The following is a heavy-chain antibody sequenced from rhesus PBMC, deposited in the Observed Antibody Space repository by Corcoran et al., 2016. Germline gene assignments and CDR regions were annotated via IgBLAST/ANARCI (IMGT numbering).Heavy chain of an antibody. CDR3: AKYSGYSYYFDY. Sequence: EVQLVQSGAEVKRPGESLKISCKTSGDSFTSYWISWVRQMPGKGLEWMGAIDPSDSETRYSPSFQGQVTISADKSISTAYLQWSSLKASDSATYYCAKYSGYSYYFDYWGQGVLVTVSS. CDR2: IDPSDSET. CDR1: GDSFTSYW. V-gene: IGHV5-2*01. J-gene: IGHJ4*01. D-gene: IGHD5-24*01.